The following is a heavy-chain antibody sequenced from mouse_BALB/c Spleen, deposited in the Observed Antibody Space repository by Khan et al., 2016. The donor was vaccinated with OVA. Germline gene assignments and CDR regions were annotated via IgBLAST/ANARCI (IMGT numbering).Heavy chain of an antibody. CDR2: ISTYYGDA. J-gene: IGHJ3*01. CDR1: GYRFTDFT. CDR3: ARGGGGDRFAY. V-gene: IGHV1S137*01. Sequence: QVQLKQSGAELVRPGVSVKISCKGSGYRFTDFTMHWVKQSHAKSLEWIGVISTYYGDASYNQKFKGKATMTVDKSSNTAYMELARLTSEDSAIYYCARGGGGDRFAYWGQGTLVTVSA.